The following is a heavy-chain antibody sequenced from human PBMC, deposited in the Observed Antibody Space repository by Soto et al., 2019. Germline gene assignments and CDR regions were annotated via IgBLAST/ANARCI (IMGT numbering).Heavy chain of an antibody. CDR3: ARDRVAGYYYYGMDV. J-gene: IGHJ6*02. D-gene: IGHD6-19*01. V-gene: IGHV3-33*01. CDR1: GGNFSSHG. Sequence: PGRSMRLSWTAAGGNFSSHGRRWVRQAPGKGLEWVAVIWYDGSNKYYADSVKGRFTISRDNSKNTLYLQMNSLRAEDTAVYYCARDRVAGYYYYGMDVWGQGTTVTVSS. CDR2: IWYDGSNK.